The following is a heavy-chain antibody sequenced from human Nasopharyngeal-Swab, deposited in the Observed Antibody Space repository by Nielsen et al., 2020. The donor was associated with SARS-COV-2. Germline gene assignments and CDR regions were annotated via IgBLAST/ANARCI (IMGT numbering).Heavy chain of an antibody. CDR2: IYYSGST. V-gene: IGHV4-59*08. J-gene: IGHJ4*02. CDR1: GGSIRSYY. Sequence: SETLSLTCTVSGGSIRSYYWSWIRQPPGKGLEWIGYIYYSGSTNYNPSLKSRVTISVDTSKNQFSLKLSSVTAADTAVYYCARLSPISGSYYFDYWGQGTLVTVSS. CDR3: ARLSPISGSYYFDY. D-gene: IGHD1-26*01.